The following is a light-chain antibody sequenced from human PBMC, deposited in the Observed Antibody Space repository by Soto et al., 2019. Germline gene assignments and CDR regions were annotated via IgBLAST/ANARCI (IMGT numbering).Light chain of an antibody. CDR3: LLSYSGARV. CDR2: DTS. V-gene: IGLV7-46*01. J-gene: IGLJ3*02. CDR1: TGAVSSGHY. Sequence: QTVVTQEPSLTVSPGGTVTLTCASSTGAVSSGHYPYWFQQKPGQAPRTLIYDTSNKRSWTPARFSGSLLGGKAALTLAGAQPEDEADYYCLLSYSGARVFGGGTKLTVL.